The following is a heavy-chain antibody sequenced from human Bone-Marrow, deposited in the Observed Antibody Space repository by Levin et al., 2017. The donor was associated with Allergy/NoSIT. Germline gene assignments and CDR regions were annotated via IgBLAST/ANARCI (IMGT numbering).Heavy chain of an antibody. V-gene: IGHV3-7*01. CDR3: ARDRVVVAATSYYYGMDV. CDR2: IKQDGSEK. D-gene: IGHD2-15*01. CDR1: GFTFSSYW. J-gene: IGHJ6*02. Sequence: GGSLRLSCAASGFTFSSYWMSWVRQAPGKGLEWVANIKQDGSEKYYVDSVKGRFTISRDNAKNSLYLQMNSLRAEDTAVYYCARDRVVVAATSYYYGMDVWGQGTTVTVSS.